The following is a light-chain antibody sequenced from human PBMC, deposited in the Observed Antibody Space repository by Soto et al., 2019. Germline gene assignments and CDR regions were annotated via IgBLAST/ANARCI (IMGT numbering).Light chain of an antibody. V-gene: IGKV3-20*01. CDR2: DTS. Sequence: EIVLTQSPGTLSLSPGEKATLSCRASQSVSSSYLAWYQQKPGQAPRLLIYDTSNRATGIPDRFSGSGSGTDFTLTISRLEPEDFAVYYSQQYGNSPRTSGQGTK. J-gene: IGKJ1*01. CDR3: QQYGNSPRT. CDR1: QSVSSSY.